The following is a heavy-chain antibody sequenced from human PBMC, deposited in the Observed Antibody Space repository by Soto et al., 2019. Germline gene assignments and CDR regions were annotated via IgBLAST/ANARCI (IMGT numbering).Heavy chain of an antibody. CDR2: IKSKTDGGTT. CDR3: TTVGFEIAAAGTDY. CDR1: GFTISNAW. V-gene: IGHV3-15*01. D-gene: IGHD6-13*01. J-gene: IGHJ4*02. Sequence: GGSLRLSCAASGFTISNAWMSWVRQAPGKGLEWVGRIKSKTDGGTTDYAAPVKGRFTISRDDSKNTLYLQMNSLKTEDTAVYYCTTVGFEIAAAGTDYWGQGTLVTVSS.